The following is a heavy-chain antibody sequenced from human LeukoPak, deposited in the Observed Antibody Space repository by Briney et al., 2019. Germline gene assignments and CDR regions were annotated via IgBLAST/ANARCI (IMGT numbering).Heavy chain of an antibody. D-gene: IGHD3-3*01. CDR3: ARGGGITIYGAVIRPDRRRELDY. CDR1: GFTFSSYA. CDR2: ISYDGSNK. J-gene: IGHJ4*02. Sequence: PGRSLRLSCAASGFTFSSYAMHWVRQAPGKGLEWVAVISYDGSNKYYADSVKGRFTISRDNSKNTLYLQMNSLRAEDTAVYYCARGGGITIYGAVIRPDRRRELDYWGQGTLVTVSS. V-gene: IGHV3-30-3*01.